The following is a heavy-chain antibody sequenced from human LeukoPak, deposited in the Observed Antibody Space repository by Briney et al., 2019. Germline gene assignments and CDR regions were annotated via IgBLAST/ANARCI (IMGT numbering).Heavy chain of an antibody. CDR1: GITFRNYA. J-gene: IGHJ4*02. Sequence: GGSLRLSCSASGITFRNYAMQWVRHAPGKGLQYVSAISSNGGSTYYADSVKGRYTISRDNSKNTLYLQMSSLRAEATAVYYCVTRGWLQSPFDYWGQGTLVIVSS. CDR3: VTRGWLQSPFDY. V-gene: IGHV3-64D*09. D-gene: IGHD5-24*01. CDR2: ISSNGGST.